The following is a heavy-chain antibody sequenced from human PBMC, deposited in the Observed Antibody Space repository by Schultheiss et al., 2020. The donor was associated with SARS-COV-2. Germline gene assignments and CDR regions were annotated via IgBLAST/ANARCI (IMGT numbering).Heavy chain of an antibody. D-gene: IGHD6-6*01. V-gene: IGHV3-23*01. J-gene: IGHJ6*02. CDR2: ISSSGGST. Sequence: GGSLRLSCAASGFTFSNYAMSWVRQAPGKGLEWVSRISSSGGSTYYADSVKGRFTISRDNSKNTLYLQMNSLRPEDTAVYYCARAKQLGYYYGMDVWGQGTTVTVSS. CDR1: GFTFSNYA. CDR3: ARAKQLGYYYGMDV.